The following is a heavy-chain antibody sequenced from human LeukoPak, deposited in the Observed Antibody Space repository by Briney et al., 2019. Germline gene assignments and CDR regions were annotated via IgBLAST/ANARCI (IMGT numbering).Heavy chain of an antibody. J-gene: IGHJ4*02. V-gene: IGHV4-34*01. Sequence: SETLSLTCAVYGGSFSGYYWSWIRQPPGKGLEWIGEINHSGSTNYNPPLKSRVTISVDTSKNQFSLKLSSVTAADTAVYYCARGRRDNWNDAYFDYWGQGTLVTVSS. D-gene: IGHD1-1*01. CDR3: ARGRRDNWNDAYFDY. CDR1: GGSFSGYY. CDR2: INHSGST.